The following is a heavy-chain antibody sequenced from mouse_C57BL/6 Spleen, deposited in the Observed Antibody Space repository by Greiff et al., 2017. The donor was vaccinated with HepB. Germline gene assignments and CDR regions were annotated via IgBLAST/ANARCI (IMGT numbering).Heavy chain of an antibody. D-gene: IGHD2-1*01. CDR3: AREGCNGNPWFAY. V-gene: IGHV1-80*01. Sequence: QVQLQQSGAELVKPGASVKISCKASGYAFSSYWMNWVKQRPGKGLEWIGQIYPGDGDTNYNGKFKGKATLTADKSSSTAYMQLSSLTSEDSAVYFCAREGCNGNPWFAYWGQGTLVTVSA. CDR1: GYAFSSYW. J-gene: IGHJ3*01. CDR2: IYPGDGDT.